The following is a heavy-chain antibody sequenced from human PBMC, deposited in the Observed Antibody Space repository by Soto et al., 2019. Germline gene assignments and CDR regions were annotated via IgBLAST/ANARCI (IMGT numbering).Heavy chain of an antibody. CDR3: ARGLHSLFDY. V-gene: IGHV3-33*08. CDR1: GFTFSNYA. D-gene: IGHD2-21*01. Sequence: GGSLRLSCAGSGFTFSNYAMSWVRQAPGKGLEWVAVIWYDGNNKYYADSVKGRFTISRDNSNNTLYVQMTSLRAEDTAVYYCARGLHSLFDYWGQGTLVTSPQ. CDR2: IWYDGNNK. J-gene: IGHJ4*02.